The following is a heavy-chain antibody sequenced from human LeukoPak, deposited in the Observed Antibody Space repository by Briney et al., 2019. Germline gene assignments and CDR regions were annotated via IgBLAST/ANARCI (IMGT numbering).Heavy chain of an antibody. V-gene: IGHV3-23*01. J-gene: IGHJ4*02. CDR2: ISGSGGST. CDR3: AKPHDGDYGDSYTFDY. Sequence: PGRSLRLSCAASGFAFNTYAMHWVRQAPGKGLEWVSAISGSGGSTYYADSVKGRFTISRDNSKNTLYLQMNSLRAEDTAVYYCAKPHDGDYGDSYTFDYWGQGTLVTVSS. D-gene: IGHD4-17*01. CDR1: GFAFNTYA.